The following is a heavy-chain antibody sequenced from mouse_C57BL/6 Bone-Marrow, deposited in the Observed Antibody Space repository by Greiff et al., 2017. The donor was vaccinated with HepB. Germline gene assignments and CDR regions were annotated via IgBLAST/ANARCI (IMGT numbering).Heavy chain of an antibody. J-gene: IGHJ1*03. CDR1: GYTFTSYW. CDR2: INPSNGGT. V-gene: IGHV1-53*01. CDR3: AREESSYDYWYFDV. Sequence: QVQLKQSGTELVKPGASVKLSCKASGYTFTSYWMHWVKQRPGQGLEWIGNINPSNGGTNYNEKFKSKATLTVDKSSSTAYMQLSSLTSEDSAVYYSAREESSYDYWYFDVWGTGTTVTVSS. D-gene: IGHD1-1*01.